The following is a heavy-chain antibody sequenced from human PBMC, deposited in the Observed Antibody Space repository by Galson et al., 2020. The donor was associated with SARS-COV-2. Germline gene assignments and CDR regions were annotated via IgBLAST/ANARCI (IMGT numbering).Heavy chain of an antibody. J-gene: IGHJ4*01. D-gene: IGHD6-13*01. CDR1: GYRFISYW. CDR2: IYPGDSDI. Sequence: GESLKISCEASGYRFISYWIAWVRQVPGKGLEWMGMIYPGDSDIQYSPSFQGQVTISADKSTTTAYLQWTSLKASDTAIYFCARGAPGTGTFYLDYLGHGTLVTVAS. CDR3: ARGAPGTGTFYLDY. V-gene: IGHV5-51*01.